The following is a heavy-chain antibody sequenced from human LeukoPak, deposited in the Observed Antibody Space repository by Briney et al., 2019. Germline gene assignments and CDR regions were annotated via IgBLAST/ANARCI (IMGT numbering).Heavy chain of an antibody. J-gene: IGHJ3*02. Sequence: ASVTVSCKASGYTFTSYGISWVRQAPGQGLEWMGWISAYNGHTKSAQKVQDRVTMTTDTSTSTAYMELRSLRSDDTAVYYCARYYYDSSGYYRGMMGAFDIWGQGTMVTVSS. CDR2: ISAYNGHT. CDR3: ARYYYDSSGYYRGMMGAFDI. V-gene: IGHV1-18*01. D-gene: IGHD3-22*01. CDR1: GYTFTSYG.